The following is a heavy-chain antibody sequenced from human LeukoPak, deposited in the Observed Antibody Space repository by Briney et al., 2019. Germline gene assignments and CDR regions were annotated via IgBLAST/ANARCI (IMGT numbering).Heavy chain of an antibody. D-gene: IGHD2-15*01. CDR2: ISGSGGST. Sequence: GGSLRLSCAASGFTFSSYAMSWVRQAPGKGLEWVSAISGSGGSTYYADSVKGRFTISRDNSKNTLYLQMNSLRAEDTAVYYCASPTGRGVVVAANWRQGTLVTVSS. J-gene: IGHJ4*02. CDR3: ASPTGRGVVVAAN. CDR1: GFTFSSYA. V-gene: IGHV3-23*01.